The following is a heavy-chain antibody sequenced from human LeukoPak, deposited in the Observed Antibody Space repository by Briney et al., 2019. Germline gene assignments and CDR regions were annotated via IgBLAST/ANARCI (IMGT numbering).Heavy chain of an antibody. Sequence: PSETLSLTCTVSGGSISSSSYYWGWIRQPPGKGLEWIGSIYYSGSTYYNPSLKSRVTISVDTSKNQFSLKLSSVTAADTAVYYCARGQWLVRVRWFDPWGQGTLVTVSS. CDR2: IYYSGST. CDR1: GGSISSSSYY. D-gene: IGHD6-19*01. CDR3: ARGQWLVRVRWFDP. J-gene: IGHJ5*02. V-gene: IGHV4-39*07.